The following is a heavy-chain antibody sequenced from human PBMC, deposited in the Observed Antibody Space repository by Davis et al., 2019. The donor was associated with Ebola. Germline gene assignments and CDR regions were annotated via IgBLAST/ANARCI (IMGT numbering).Heavy chain of an antibody. CDR1: GYTFISYA. D-gene: IGHD3-3*01. CDR3: ARGLIFGVAASDY. Sequence: VKVSCKASGYTFISYAISWVRQAPGQGLEWMGWINTYNGNTNYAQKLQGRITMTTDTSTSTAYMEVRSLRSDDTAVYYCARGLIFGVAASDYWGQGTLVTVSS. V-gene: IGHV1-18*01. CDR2: INTYNGNT. J-gene: IGHJ4*02.